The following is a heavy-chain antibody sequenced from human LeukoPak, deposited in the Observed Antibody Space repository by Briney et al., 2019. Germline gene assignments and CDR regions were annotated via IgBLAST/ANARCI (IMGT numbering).Heavy chain of an antibody. CDR2: IKQDGSEK. J-gene: IGHJ5*02. D-gene: IGHD3-10*01. CDR3: ARDKSITMVRGVYNWFDP. V-gene: IGHV3-7*01. CDR1: GFTFSSYW. Sequence: PGGSLRLSCAASGFTFSSYWMSWVRQAPGKGLEWVANIKQDGSEKYYVDSVKGRFTISRDNAKNSLYLQMNSPRAEDTAVYYCARDKSITMVRGVYNWFDPWGQGTLVTVSS.